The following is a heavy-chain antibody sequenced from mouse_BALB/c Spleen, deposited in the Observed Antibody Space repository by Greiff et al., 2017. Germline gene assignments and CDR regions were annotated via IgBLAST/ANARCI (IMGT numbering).Heavy chain of an antibody. Sequence: EVKVVESGGGLVQPGGSLRLSCATSGFTFTDYYMSWVRQPPGKALEWLGFIRNKANGYTTEYSASVKGRFTISRDNSQSILYLQMNTLRAEDSATYYCARDIKYGVLDYWGQGTTLTVSS. V-gene: IGHV7-3*02. CDR2: IRNKANGYTT. D-gene: IGHD2-10*02. CDR1: GFTFTDYY. J-gene: IGHJ2*01. CDR3: ARDIKYGVLDY.